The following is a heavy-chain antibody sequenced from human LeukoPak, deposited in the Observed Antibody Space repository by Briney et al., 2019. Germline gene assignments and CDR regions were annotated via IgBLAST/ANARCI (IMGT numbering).Heavy chain of an antibody. Sequence: GGSLRLSCAASGFTFSSYSMNWVRQAPGKGLEWVSGISGSGGTTYYADSVKGRFTISRDNSKNTLYLQMNSLRAEDTAVYYCAKRGISSGYYSLDYWGQGTLVTVSS. CDR2: ISGSGGTT. V-gene: IGHV3-23*01. J-gene: IGHJ4*02. D-gene: IGHD3-22*01. CDR1: GFTFSSYS. CDR3: AKRGISSGYYSLDY.